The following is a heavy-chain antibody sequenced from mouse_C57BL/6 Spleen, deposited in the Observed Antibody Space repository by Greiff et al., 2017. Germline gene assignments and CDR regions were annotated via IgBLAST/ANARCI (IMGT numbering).Heavy chain of an antibody. Sequence: DVKLVESGGGLVKPGGSLKLSCAASGFTFSSYAMSWVRQTPEKRLEWVATISDGGSYTYYPDNVKGRFTISRDNAKNNLYLQMSHLKSEDTAMYYCARDRGGPYAMDYWGQGTSVTVSS. CDR2: ISDGGSYT. D-gene: IGHD3-3*01. V-gene: IGHV5-4*01. CDR3: ARDRGGPYAMDY. CDR1: GFTFSSYA. J-gene: IGHJ4*01.